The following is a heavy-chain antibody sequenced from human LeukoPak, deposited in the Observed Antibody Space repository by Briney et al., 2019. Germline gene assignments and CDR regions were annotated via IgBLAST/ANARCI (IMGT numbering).Heavy chain of an antibody. V-gene: IGHV3-23*01. Sequence: GGSLRLSCAASGFTFSNYAMSWVRQAPGKGLEWVTGISTSGGGIYYADSVKGRFTISRDNSMNTLYLQMYSLRADDTAVYYCARDGFDYYDSSGYYYFDSWGQGTLVTVSS. CDR3: ARDGFDYYDSSGYYYFDS. CDR2: ISTSGGGI. CDR1: GFTFSNYA. D-gene: IGHD3-22*01. J-gene: IGHJ4*02.